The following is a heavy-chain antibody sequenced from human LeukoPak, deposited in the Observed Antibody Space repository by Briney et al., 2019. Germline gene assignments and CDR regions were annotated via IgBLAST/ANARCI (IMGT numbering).Heavy chain of an antibody. Sequence: PSETLSLTCTVSGGSISSSSYYWGWIRQPPGKGLEWIGSIYYSGSTYYNPSLKSRVTISVDTSKNQFSLKLSSVTAADTAVYYCARLYCSSTSCQFDYWGQGTLVTVSS. CDR1: GGSISSSSYY. CDR3: ARLYCSSTSCQFDY. CDR2: IYYSGST. J-gene: IGHJ4*02. D-gene: IGHD2-2*01. V-gene: IGHV4-39*01.